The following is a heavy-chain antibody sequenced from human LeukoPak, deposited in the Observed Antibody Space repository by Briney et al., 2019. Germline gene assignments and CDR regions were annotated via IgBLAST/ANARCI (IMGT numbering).Heavy chain of an antibody. CDR1: GFPFSSYW. D-gene: IGHD5-24*01. CDR2: IKQDGSKK. V-gene: IGHV3-7*04. CDR3: TRVGYIDEGIDC. J-gene: IGHJ4*02. Sequence: PGGSLRLSCVASGFPFSSYWMTWVRQAPGKGLEWVANIKQDGSKKSYVDSVKGRFTISRDNAKNSLYLRMNSLRAEDTAIYYCTRVGYIDEGIDCWGQGTLVTVSS.